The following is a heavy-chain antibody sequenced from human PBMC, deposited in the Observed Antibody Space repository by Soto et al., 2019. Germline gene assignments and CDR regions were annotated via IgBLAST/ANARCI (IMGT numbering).Heavy chain of an antibody. V-gene: IGHV3-21*01. CDR3: TRDASRDSSARGWFDP. J-gene: IGHJ5*02. CDR1: GFTFRSFT. D-gene: IGHD6-13*01. Sequence: GSLRLSCAASGFTFRSFTMDWVRQAPGKGLEWVSTISSNSAYIYYTDALRGRFTISRDNAKNSLHLQMNSLRAEDTAVYYCTRDASRDSSARGWFDPWGPGTLVTVSS. CDR2: ISSNSAYI.